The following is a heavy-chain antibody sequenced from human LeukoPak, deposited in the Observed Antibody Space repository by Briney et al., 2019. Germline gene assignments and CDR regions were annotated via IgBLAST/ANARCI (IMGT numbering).Heavy chain of an antibody. CDR2: INHSGST. CDR1: GGSFSGYY. Sequence: ALETLSLTCAVYGGSFSGYYWSWIRQPPGKGQEWIGEINHSGSTNYNPSLKSRVTISVDTSKNQFSLKLSSVTAADTAVYYCARDMSGYCSGGRCYNMGYFDYWGQGTLVTVSS. V-gene: IGHV4-34*01. D-gene: IGHD2-15*01. J-gene: IGHJ4*02. CDR3: ARDMSGYCSGGRCYNMGYFDY.